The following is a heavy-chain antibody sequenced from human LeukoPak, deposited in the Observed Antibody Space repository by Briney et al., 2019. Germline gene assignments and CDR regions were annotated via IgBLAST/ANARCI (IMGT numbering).Heavy chain of an antibody. V-gene: IGHV3-23*01. CDR1: GFTFSSYA. Sequence: GGSLRLSCATSGFTFSSYAMSWVRQAPGKGLEWVSAISGSGGSTYYSDSVKGRFTISRDNSKNTLYLQMNSLRAEDTAVYYCATGVGYFDYWGQGTLVTVSS. CDR3: ATGVGYFDY. D-gene: IGHD1-26*01. J-gene: IGHJ4*02. CDR2: ISGSGGST.